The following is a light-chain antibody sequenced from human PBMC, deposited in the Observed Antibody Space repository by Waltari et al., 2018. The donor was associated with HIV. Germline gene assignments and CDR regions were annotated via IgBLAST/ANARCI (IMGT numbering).Light chain of an antibody. Sequence: QSVLTQRHSVSAAPGQKFIIHCSGSRPNFGNGFVSWYQHPPGAAPKLLIYDNNKRPSGISDRFSGSKSGTSATLGITGLQTGDEGDYYCGTWDRSLSGAVFGGGTKLTVL. CDR2: DNN. CDR1: RPNFGNGF. V-gene: IGLV1-51*01. CDR3: GTWDRSLSGAV. J-gene: IGLJ2*01.